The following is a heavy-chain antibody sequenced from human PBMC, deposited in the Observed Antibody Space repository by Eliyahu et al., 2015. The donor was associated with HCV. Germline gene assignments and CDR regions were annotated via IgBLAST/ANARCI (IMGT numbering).Heavy chain of an antibody. Sequence: VQLVESGGGXVQPGXSLXXXCAASGFSLSMXGMHWVRRAPGQGXEWVAHISDDGGKKYEDSVNSRFTISRDNSKNTLYLQMNSLRAEDTADYYCAREAAARSYNDTGGAFDIWGHGTMVTVSS. J-gene: IGHJ3*02. CDR2: ISDDGGKK. D-gene: IGHD3-22*01. V-gene: IGHV3-30*03. CDR1: GFSLSMXG. CDR3: AREAAARSYNDTGGAFDI.